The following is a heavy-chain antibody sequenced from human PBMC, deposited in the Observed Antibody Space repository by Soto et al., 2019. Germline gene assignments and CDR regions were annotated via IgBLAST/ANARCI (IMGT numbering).Heavy chain of an antibody. D-gene: IGHD4-17*01. CDR3: ARGYGGYFDD. CDR2: ITPLFETT. CDR1: GVTISNFA. J-gene: IGHJ4*02. Sequence: QVQLVQSGAEVKKPGSSVKVSCKASGVTISNFAVTWLRQAPGQGLQWLGGITPLFETTNYAQNCQGRVTITADESTTTSYMELRGLASEDTAVYYCARGYGGYFDDWGQGTLVAVSS. V-gene: IGHV1-69*01.